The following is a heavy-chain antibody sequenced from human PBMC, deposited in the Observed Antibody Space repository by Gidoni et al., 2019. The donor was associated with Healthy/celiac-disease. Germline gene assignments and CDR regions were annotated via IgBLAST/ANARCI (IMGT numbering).Heavy chain of an antibody. V-gene: IGHV3-64*01. J-gene: IGHJ4*02. CDR1: GFTFSSYA. D-gene: IGHD2-21*02. CDR2: ISSNGGST. CDR3: AREGKTIAYCGGDCYSGDYYFDY. Sequence: EVQLVESGGGLVQPGGSLRLSCAASGFTFSSYAMHWVRQAPGKGLEYVSAISSNGGSTYYANSVKGRFTISRDNSKNTLYLQMGSLRAEDMAVYYCAREGKTIAYCGGDCYSGDYYFDYWGQGTLVTVSS.